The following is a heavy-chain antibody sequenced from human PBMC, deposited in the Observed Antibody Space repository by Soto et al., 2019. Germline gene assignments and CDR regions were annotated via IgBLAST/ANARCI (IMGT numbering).Heavy chain of an antibody. CDR1: GGSISSSNYY. D-gene: IGHD5-12*01. CDR3: AGARGGGYKS. J-gene: IGHJ5*02. CDR2: VYYTGST. V-gene: IGHV4-39*01. Sequence: QLQLQESGPGRAKPSETLSLTCTVSGGSISSSNYYWGWIRQPPGKGLEWVGSVYYTGSTYYNPSLKSRVTISVDTSKNQFPLKVSAVTAAETAVYYCAGARGGGYKSWGQGPLVTVSS.